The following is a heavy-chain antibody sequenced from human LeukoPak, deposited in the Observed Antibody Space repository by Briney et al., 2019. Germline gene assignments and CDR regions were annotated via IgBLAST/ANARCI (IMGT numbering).Heavy chain of an antibody. CDR1: GYTFTSYA. D-gene: IGHD3-10*01. CDR3: ARDHSPYGSGSYGY. J-gene: IGHJ4*02. CDR2: INAGNGNT. V-gene: IGHV1-3*01. Sequence: ASVKVSCKASGYTFTSYAMHWVRQAPGQRLEWMGWINAGNGNTKYSQKFQGRVTIARDTSASTAYMELSSLRSEDTAVYYCARDHSPYGSGSYGYGGQGTLVTVSS.